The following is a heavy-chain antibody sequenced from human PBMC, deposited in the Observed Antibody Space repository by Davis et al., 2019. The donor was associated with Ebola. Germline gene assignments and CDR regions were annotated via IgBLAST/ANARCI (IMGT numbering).Heavy chain of an antibody. Sequence: WVRQPPGTGLEWIGSIFYSGSTYYNPSLNSRVTISVDTSKNQFSLTLTSVTAADTAFYYCARAPRGAAAGTPWFDPWGQGTLVTVSS. CDR3: ARAPRGAAAGTPWFDP. J-gene: IGHJ5*02. D-gene: IGHD6-13*01. CDR2: IFYSGST. V-gene: IGHV4-39*07.